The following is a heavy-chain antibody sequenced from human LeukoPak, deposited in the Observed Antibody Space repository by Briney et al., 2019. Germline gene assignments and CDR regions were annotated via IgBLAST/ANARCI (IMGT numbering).Heavy chain of an antibody. CDR2: ISSSSSYI. J-gene: IGHJ6*03. CDR1: GFTFSSYS. V-gene: IGHV3-21*01. CDR3: ARAYSGYDDYYYYYYMDV. Sequence: GGSLRLSCAASGFTFSSYSMNWVRQAPGKGLEWVSSISSSSSYIYYADSVKGRFTISRDNAKNSLYLQMNSLRAEDTAVYYCARAYSGYDDYYYYYYMDVWGKGTTVTISS. D-gene: IGHD5-12*01.